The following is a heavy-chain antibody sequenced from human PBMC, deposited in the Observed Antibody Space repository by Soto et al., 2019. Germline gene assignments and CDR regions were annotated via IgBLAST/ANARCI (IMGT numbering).Heavy chain of an antibody. CDR3: ARGYLGSFDY. J-gene: IGHJ4*02. V-gene: IGHV3-13*01. CDR1: GFTFSSYA. Sequence: GGSLRLSCAASGFTFSSYAVHWVRQPTGKGLEWVSVIGSASDTYYPGSVKGRFTISRENAKNSLYLQMNSLRAEDTAVYYCARGYLGSFDYWGQGTLVTVSS. CDR2: IGSASDT. D-gene: IGHD7-27*01.